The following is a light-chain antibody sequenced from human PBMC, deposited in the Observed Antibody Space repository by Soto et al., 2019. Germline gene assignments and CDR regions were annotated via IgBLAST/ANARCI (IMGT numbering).Light chain of an antibody. CDR2: EFN. CDR1: SNDVGTYNR. CDR3: SSYTRSSTLR. V-gene: IGLV2-18*02. Sequence: QSVLTQPPSVSGSPGKSVTISCTGTSNDVGTYNRVSWYQEPPGTAPKLMIYEFNNRPAGVPDRVSGSKSGNTASLTISGRQAEDEADYYCSSYTRSSTLRFGGGTKLTVL. J-gene: IGLJ2*01.